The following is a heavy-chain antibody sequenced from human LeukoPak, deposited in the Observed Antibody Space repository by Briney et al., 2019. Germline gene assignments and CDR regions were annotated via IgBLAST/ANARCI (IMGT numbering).Heavy chain of an antibody. CDR3: ARQYSDILTGYHRGELYWYFDL. CDR2: LYYNGST. Sequence: PSETLSLTCTVSGGSINSYYWSWIRQPPGKGLEWIGYLYYNGSTKYNPSLKSRVTISVDTSKNQFSLKLSSVTAADTAVYYCARQYSDILTGYHRGELYWYFDLWGRGTLVTVSS. D-gene: IGHD3-9*01. CDR1: GGSINSYY. J-gene: IGHJ2*01. V-gene: IGHV4-59*08.